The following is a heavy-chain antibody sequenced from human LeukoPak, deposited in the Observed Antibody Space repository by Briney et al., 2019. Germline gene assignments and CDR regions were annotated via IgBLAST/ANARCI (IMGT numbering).Heavy chain of an antibody. V-gene: IGHV1-8*01. CDR3: ARGFTMVRGVIMVYYYYYMDV. Sequence: ASVKVSCKASGYTFTSYDINWVRQATGQGLEWMGWMNPNSGNTGYAQKFQGRVTMTRNTSISTAYMELSSLRSEDTAVYYCARGFTMVRGVIMVYYYYYMDVWGKGTTVTISS. CDR2: MNPNSGNT. J-gene: IGHJ6*03. D-gene: IGHD3-10*01. CDR1: GYTFTSYD.